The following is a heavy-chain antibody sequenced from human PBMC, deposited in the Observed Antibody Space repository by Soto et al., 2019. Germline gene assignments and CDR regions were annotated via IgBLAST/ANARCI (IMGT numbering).Heavy chain of an antibody. CDR2: ISSNGDRT. Sequence: EVQLVESGGGLVQPGGSLRLSCAASGFTFSSYAMHWVRQAPGRGLEFVSAISSNGDRTYYANSVKGRFTISRDNSKNTLYLQMGSLRAEDMAVFYCARAPTYSGYEDYWGQGTLVTVSS. J-gene: IGHJ4*02. D-gene: IGHD5-12*01. V-gene: IGHV3-64*01. CDR3: ARAPTYSGYEDY. CDR1: GFTFSSYA.